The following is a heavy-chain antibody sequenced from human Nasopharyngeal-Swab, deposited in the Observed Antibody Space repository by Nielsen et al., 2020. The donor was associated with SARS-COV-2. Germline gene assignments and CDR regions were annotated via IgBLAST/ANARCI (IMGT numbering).Heavy chain of an antibody. V-gene: IGHV3-66*01. CDR1: GFAVTTNH. D-gene: IGHD5-18*01. J-gene: IGHJ4*02. CDR3: ARGYRFGDY. CDR2: IYSGGTT. Sequence: GESLKISCAASGFAVTTNHITWARQAPGRGLEWISVIYSGGTTYYADSVKGRFTISRDNFGNTISLQMNSLRGEDTAVYYCARGYRFGDYWGQGSLVTVSS.